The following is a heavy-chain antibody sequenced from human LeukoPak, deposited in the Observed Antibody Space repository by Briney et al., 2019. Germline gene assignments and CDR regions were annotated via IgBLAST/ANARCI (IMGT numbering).Heavy chain of an antibody. CDR3: ARGFPPRRNYDSSGYYSYFFDY. CDR2: ISAYNGHT. J-gene: IGHJ4*02. CDR1: GYTFISYG. D-gene: IGHD3-22*01. V-gene: IGHV1-18*01. Sequence: ASVKVSCKASGYTFISYGLTWVRQAPGQGLEWMGWISAYNGHTKYAQKFQGRATMTTDTSTSTAYMELRSLRSDDTAVYYCARGFPPRRNYDSSGYYSYFFDYWGQGALVTVSS.